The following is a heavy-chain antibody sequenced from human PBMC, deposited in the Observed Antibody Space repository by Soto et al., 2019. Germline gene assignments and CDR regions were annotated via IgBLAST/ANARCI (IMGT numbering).Heavy chain of an antibody. V-gene: IGHV4-34*01. CDR1: GGSFSDYY. CDR2: INHSGST. J-gene: IGHJ2*01. Sequence: QVRLQQWGAGLLKPSSTLPLTCAVYGGSFSDYYWSWIRQPPGKGLEWIGEINHSGSTNYNPSLKSRVTISVYTSKNQVSLKLNSVTAADTAVYYCARELPSRYFDLWGRGTPVTVSS. CDR3: ARELPSRYFDL.